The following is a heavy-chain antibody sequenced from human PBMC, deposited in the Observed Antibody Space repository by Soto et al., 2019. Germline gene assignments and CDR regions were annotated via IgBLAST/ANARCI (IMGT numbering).Heavy chain of an antibody. CDR2: IKQDGSEK. V-gene: IGHV3-7*03. Sequence: RRLSCAASGFTFNSYWMSWVRQAPGKGLEWVANIKQDGSEKYYVDSVKGRFTISRDNAKNSLYLQMNSLRAEDTAMYYCARVSPLGDSDYWGQGTLVTVSS. J-gene: IGHJ4*02. D-gene: IGHD2-21*01. CDR3: ARVSPLGDSDY. CDR1: GFTFNSYW.